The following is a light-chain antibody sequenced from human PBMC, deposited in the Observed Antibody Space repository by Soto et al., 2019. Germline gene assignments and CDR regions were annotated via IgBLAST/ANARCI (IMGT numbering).Light chain of an antibody. CDR3: QQRSNWPPA. CDR1: QSVSIY. V-gene: IGKV3-11*01. Sequence: EIVLTQSPATLSLSPGERATLSCRACQSVSIYLAWYQQKPGQAPRLLIYDASNSATGIPARFSGSGSGTDFTLTISSLEPEDFAVYYCQQRSNWPPAFGPGTKVDIK. J-gene: IGKJ3*01. CDR2: DAS.